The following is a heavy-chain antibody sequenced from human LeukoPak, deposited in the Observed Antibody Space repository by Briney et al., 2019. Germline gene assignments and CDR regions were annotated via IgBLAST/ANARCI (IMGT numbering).Heavy chain of an antibody. CDR1: GYTFSSYD. V-gene: IGHV1-8*01. Sequence: GASVTVSCKASGYTFSSYDIHWVRQATGQGLEWMGWMNPNSGNTGYAQNFQGRVTMTRNTSINTAYMELSSLRPDDTAVYFCAKASNYYYYYALDVWGQGTTVTVSS. CDR3: AKASNYYYYYALDV. J-gene: IGHJ6*02. D-gene: IGHD4-11*01. CDR2: MNPNSGNT.